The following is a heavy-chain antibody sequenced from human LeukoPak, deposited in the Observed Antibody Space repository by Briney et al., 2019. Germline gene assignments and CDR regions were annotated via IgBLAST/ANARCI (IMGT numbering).Heavy chain of an antibody. CDR1: GYTFTGYY. CDR3: ARGEGRGISTIYYYGMDV. CDR2: INPNSGGT. V-gene: IGHV1-2*04. Sequence: ASVKVSCKASGYTFTGYYMHWVRQAPGQGLEWMGWINPNSGGTNYVQKFQGWVTMTRDTSISTAYMELSRLRSDDTAVYYCARGEGRGISTIYYYGMDVWGQGTTVTVSS. J-gene: IGHJ6*02. D-gene: IGHD1-1*01.